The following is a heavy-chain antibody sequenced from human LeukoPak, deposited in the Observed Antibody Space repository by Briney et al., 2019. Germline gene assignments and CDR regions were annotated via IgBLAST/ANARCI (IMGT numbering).Heavy chain of an antibody. J-gene: IGHJ4*02. V-gene: IGHV3-64*01. CDR2: ISSNGGST. CDR3: ARDYDFWSWLEH. Sequence: GGSLRLSCAASGFTFSSYAMHWVRQAPGKGLEYVSAISSNGGSTYYANSVKGRFTISRDNSKNTLYLQMGSLRAEDMAVYYCARDYDFWSWLEHWGQGTLVTISS. CDR1: GFTFSSYA. D-gene: IGHD3-3*01.